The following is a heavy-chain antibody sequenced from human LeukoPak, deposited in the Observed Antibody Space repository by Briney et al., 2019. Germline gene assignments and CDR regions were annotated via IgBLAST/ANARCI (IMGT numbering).Heavy chain of an antibody. D-gene: IGHD1-14*01. J-gene: IGHJ4*02. CDR1: GFTVITND. V-gene: IGHV3-53*01. CDR3: ARGVEPLAANTLAY. CDR2: LYSDGNT. Sequence: GGSPRLSCAASGFTVITNDMTWVRQAPGKGLEWVSVLYSDGNTKYADSVQGRFTISRDNSKNTLYLEMNSLSPGDTAVYYCARGVEPLAANTLAYWGQGTLVTVSS.